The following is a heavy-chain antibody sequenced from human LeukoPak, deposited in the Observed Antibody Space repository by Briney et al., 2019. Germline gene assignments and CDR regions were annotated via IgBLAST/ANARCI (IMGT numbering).Heavy chain of an antibody. CDR1: GFTLSNYN. CDR2: ITTSSSII. Sequence: AGGSLRLSCAASGFTLSNYNMNWVRQAPGKGLEWVSYITTSSSIIRYAESVKGRFTISRDNAKNSLFLQMNSLRDEDTAVYYCVRDHSYAFDYWGQGSLVTVSS. CDR3: VRDHSYAFDY. J-gene: IGHJ4*02. D-gene: IGHD5-18*01. V-gene: IGHV3-48*02.